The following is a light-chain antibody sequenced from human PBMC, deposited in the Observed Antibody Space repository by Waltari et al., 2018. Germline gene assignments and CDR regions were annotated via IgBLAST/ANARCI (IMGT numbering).Light chain of an antibody. Sequence: DIVMTQSPATLSVSPGARATLSCRAQQTVRSNLAWYQQKPGQAPRLLIYGASTRATVIPARFSGSGSGTEVTLTISALQSEYVAVYYCQQYQNWPRTFGQGTKVEIK. CDR3: QQYQNWPRT. CDR2: GAS. CDR1: QTVRSN. V-gene: IGKV3-15*01. J-gene: IGKJ1*01.